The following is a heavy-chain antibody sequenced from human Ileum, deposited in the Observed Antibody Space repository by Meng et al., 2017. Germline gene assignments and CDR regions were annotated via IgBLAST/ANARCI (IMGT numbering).Heavy chain of an antibody. CDR3: AKDSVATETQFDS. CDR1: GYTFTDYG. CDR2: VSGYSGQS. Sequence: QVQLVQSGAEVKKPGASVTVSCKASGYTFTDYGSSWVRQAPGKRLQWLGWVSGYSGQSHYAQRVQDRVAMTTDTSTNTAYMELRSLRSDDTAVYYCAKDSVATETQFDSWGQGTLVTVSS. D-gene: IGHD5-12*01. V-gene: IGHV1-18*01. J-gene: IGHJ4*02.